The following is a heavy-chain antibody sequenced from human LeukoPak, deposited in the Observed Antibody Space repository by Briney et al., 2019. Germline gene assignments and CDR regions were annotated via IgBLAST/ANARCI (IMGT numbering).Heavy chain of an antibody. CDR3: ATVPTTVTTSANFDY. CDR2: ISYDGSNK. D-gene: IGHD4-17*01. V-gene: IGHV3-30*03. J-gene: IGHJ4*02. CDR1: GFTFSNYD. Sequence: GGSLRLSRAASGFTFSNYDMHWVRQAPGIGLERVAVISYDGSNKYYADSVKGRFTISRDNSKNTVYLQMNSLRAEDTAVYYCATVPTTVTTSANFDYWGQGTLVTVSS.